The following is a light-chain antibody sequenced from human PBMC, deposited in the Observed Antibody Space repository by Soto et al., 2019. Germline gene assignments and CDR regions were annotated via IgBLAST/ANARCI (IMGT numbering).Light chain of an antibody. J-gene: IGLJ2*01. V-gene: IGLV1-44*01. Sequence: VLTQPPSASGTPGQRVTISCSGRGSNIGGNAVNWYQQLPGTAPKLLILRNNQRPSGVPDRFSGSKSGPSASLAISGLQSEDEADYYCAAWDDRLNGVVFGGGTKVTVL. CDR2: RNN. CDR3: AAWDDRLNGVV. CDR1: GSNIGGNA.